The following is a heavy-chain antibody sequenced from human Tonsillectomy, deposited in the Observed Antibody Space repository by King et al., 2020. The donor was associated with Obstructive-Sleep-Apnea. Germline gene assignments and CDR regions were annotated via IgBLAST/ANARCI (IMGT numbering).Heavy chain of an antibody. CDR3: ARGNLPDYGDYFDY. CDR2: IYYTGST. V-gene: IGHV4-39*07. CDR1: GTSISSSSYY. Sequence: QLQESGPGLVKPSETLSLTCTVSGTSISSSSYYWGWIRQPPGKGLEWIGSIYYTGSTYYNPSLKSRVTISVDTSKNQFSLKLSSVTAADTAVYYCARGNLPDYGDYFDYWGQGTLVTVSS. J-gene: IGHJ4*02. D-gene: IGHD4-17*01.